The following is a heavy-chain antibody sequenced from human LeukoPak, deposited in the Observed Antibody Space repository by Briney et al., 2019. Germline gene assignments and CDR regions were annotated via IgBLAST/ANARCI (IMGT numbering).Heavy chain of an antibody. D-gene: IGHD5-18*01. CDR2: ISSRSTYI. Sequence: GGSLRLSCAASGFTFSSYSMNWVRQAPGKGLEWISFISSRSTYIYYADSVKGRFTISRGNPKNSLYLQMNSLRAEDTAVYYCARSRGYSNEGMELVYWGQGTLVTVSS. CDR3: ARSRGYSNEGMELVY. V-gene: IGHV3-21*01. CDR1: GFTFSSYS. J-gene: IGHJ4*02.